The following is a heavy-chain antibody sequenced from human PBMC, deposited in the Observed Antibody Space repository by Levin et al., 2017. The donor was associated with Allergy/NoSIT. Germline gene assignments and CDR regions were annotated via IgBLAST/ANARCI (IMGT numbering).Heavy chain of an antibody. D-gene: IGHD3-22*01. J-gene: IGHJ4*02. V-gene: IGHV5-51*01. CDR3: ATATPNYYDSSGYYYLDY. Sequence: GESLKISCKGSGYSFTTYWIGWVRQMPGKGLEWMGIIYPGDSDTRYSPSFQGQVTISVDKSISTAYLQWSSLKASDTAMYYCATATPNYYDSSGYYYLDYWGQGTLVTVSS. CDR2: IYPGDSDT. CDR1: GYSFTTYW.